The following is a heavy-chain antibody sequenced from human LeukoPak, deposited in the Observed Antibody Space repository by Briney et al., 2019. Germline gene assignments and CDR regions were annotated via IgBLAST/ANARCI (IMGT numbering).Heavy chain of an antibody. CDR3: VREWVAWGQGYYWFDR. CDR2: RNKNGSKK. V-gene: IGHV3-7*01. D-gene: IGHD7-27*01. Sequence: GASLRPSSAAAGFTFSSYWIHLGRQAPGRGLEWVSNRNKNGSKKYYEYSVKGRFAISRDNTKNSLQLQMSRMTAEDTAVYYCVREWVAWGQGYYWFDRWGQGTLATVSS. J-gene: IGHJ5*02. CDR1: GFTFSSYW.